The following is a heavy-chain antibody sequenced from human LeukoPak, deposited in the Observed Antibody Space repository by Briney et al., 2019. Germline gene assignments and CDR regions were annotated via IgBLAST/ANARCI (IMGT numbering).Heavy chain of an antibody. V-gene: IGHV3-74*01. CDR2: INSDGRST. Sequence: PGGSLRLSCAASGFTFSSYWMHWVRQAPGKGLVWVSRINSDGRSTSYADSVKGRFTISRDNAKNTLYLQMNSLRAEDTAVYYCARAPRGYYYDSSGYYSPNFDYWGQGTLVTVSS. D-gene: IGHD3-22*01. CDR1: GFTFSSYW. J-gene: IGHJ4*02. CDR3: ARAPRGYYYDSSGYYSPNFDY.